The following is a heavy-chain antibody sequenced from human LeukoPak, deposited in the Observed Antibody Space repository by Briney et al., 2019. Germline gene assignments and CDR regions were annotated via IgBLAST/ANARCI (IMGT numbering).Heavy chain of an antibody. Sequence: ASVKVSCKVSGYTLTELSMHWVRQAPGKGLEWMGGFDPEDGETIYAQKFQGRVTMTRDMSTSTVYMELSSLRSEDTAVYYCAREVGSSNVGAFDIWGQGTMVTVSS. V-gene: IGHV1-24*01. CDR2: FDPEDGET. CDR3: AREVGSSNVGAFDI. CDR1: GYTLTELS. J-gene: IGHJ3*02. D-gene: IGHD1-26*01.